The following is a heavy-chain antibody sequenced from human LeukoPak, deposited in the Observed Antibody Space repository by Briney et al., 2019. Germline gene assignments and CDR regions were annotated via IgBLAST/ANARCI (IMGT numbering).Heavy chain of an antibody. CDR2: ISAHNGNT. V-gene: IGHV1-18*01. CDR1: GYTFTSYG. CDR3: GKSAPSGFDP. Sequence: GASVKVSCKASGYTFTSYGISWVRQAPGQGLEWMGWISAHNGNTNYAQKLQGRVTMTTDTSTSTVYMELTSLRSEDTAVYYCGKSAPSGFDPWGQGTLVTVSS. J-gene: IGHJ5*02.